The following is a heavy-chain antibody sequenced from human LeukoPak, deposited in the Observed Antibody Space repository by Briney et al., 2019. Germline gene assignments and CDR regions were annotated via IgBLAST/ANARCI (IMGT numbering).Heavy chain of an antibody. CDR2: IYTSGST. Sequence: SETLSLTCTVSGGSISSGSYYWSWIRQPAGKGLEWIVRIYTSGSTNYNPSLKSRVTISVDTSKNQFSLKLSSVTAADTAVYYCAREKGDGYNSPYYFDYWGQGTLVTVSS. CDR3: AREKGDGYNSPYYFDY. J-gene: IGHJ4*02. V-gene: IGHV4-61*02. D-gene: IGHD5-24*01. CDR1: GGSISSGSYY.